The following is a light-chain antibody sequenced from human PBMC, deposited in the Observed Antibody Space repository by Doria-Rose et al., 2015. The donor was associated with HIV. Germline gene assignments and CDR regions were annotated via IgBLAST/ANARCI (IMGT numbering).Light chain of an antibody. J-gene: IGKJ1*01. CDR2: DGS. Sequence: TQSPGTLSLSPGERATLSCRASQSFSSTYLAWYQQKPGHAPSLLIYDGSTRATGIPDRFSASGPGTDFTLTINRLEPEDFALYYCYQYGTSWTFGQGTKVEI. V-gene: IGKV3-20*01. CDR3: YQYGTSWT. CDR1: QSFSSTY.